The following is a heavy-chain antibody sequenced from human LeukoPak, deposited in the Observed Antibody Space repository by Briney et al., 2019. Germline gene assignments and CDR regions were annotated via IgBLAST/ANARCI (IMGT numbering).Heavy chain of an antibody. Sequence: TGGSLRLSCAASGFTFSTYAITWVCQGPGKGLEWVSAIRPDGDRTYYANSVRGRFTISRDNSKDTVYLQINGLRVEDTAVYYCAREQSGTRGWYTVDYWGQGTLVTGSS. J-gene: IGHJ4*02. CDR1: GFTFSTYA. D-gene: IGHD6-19*01. CDR3: AREQSGTRGWYTVDY. CDR2: IRPDGDRT. V-gene: IGHV3-23*01.